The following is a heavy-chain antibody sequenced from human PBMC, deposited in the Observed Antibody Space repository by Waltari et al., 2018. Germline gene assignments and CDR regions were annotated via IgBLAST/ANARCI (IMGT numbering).Heavy chain of an antibody. V-gene: IGHV3-49*04. J-gene: IGHJ1*01. CDR3: TRDDFGGIPGRFQH. CDR1: GFTFGDYA. Sequence: EVQLVESGGGLVQPGRSLRLSCTASGFTFGDYAMSWVRQAPGKGLEWVGFIRSKAYGGTTEYAASVKGRFTISRDDSKSIAYLQMNSLKTEDTAVYYCTRDDFGGIPGRFQHWGQGTLVTVSS. CDR2: IRSKAYGGTT. D-gene: IGHD4-17*01.